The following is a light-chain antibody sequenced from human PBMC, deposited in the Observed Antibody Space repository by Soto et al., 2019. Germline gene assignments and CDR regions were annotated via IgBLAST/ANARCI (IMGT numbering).Light chain of an antibody. J-gene: IGKJ1*01. V-gene: IGKV3-20*01. CDR1: QSVSSTF. Sequence: EIVLTQSPGTQSLSPGDRATLSCRASQSVSSTFLAWYQQKPGQAPRVVIYGASTRATGIPDRFSGSGSGTDFTLTISRLEPEDFAVYYCQQYESSRTFGQGTKVEMK. CDR3: QQYESSRT. CDR2: GAS.